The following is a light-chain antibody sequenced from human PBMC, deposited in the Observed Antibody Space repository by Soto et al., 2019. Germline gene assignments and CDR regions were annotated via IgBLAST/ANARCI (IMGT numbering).Light chain of an antibody. J-gene: IGLJ1*01. CDR3: AAWDDSLSGQV. Sequence: QSALPQPPSASGTPGQGVTISCSGSSSNIGSNYVYWYQQLPGTAPKLLIYRNNQRPSGVPDRFSGSKSGTSASLAISGLRSEDEADYYCAAWDDSLSGQVFGTGTKVTVL. V-gene: IGLV1-47*01. CDR1: SSNIGSNY. CDR2: RNN.